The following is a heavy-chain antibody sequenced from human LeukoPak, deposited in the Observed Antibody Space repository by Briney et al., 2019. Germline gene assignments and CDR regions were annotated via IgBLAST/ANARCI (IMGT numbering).Heavy chain of an antibody. CDR3: ARLLKTGMTGYYFDL. J-gene: IGHJ2*01. D-gene: IGHD3-9*01. Sequence: SETLSLTCTVSGGSISSYYWSWIRQPPGKGLECIGYIYNSGSTNYNPSLKSRVTISVDTSKNQFSLKLSSVTAADAAVCYCARLLKTGMTGYYFDLWGRGTLVTVSS. V-gene: IGHV4-59*01. CDR2: IYNSGST. CDR1: GGSISSYY.